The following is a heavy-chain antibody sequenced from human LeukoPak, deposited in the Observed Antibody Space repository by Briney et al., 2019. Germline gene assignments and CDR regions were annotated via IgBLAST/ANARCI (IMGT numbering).Heavy chain of an antibody. CDR2: VYSNGMT. D-gene: IGHD3-22*01. Sequence: AETLSLTCSVSGGSMFSYYWNWIRQSPGKGLEWIGFVYSNGMTTYNPSLRSRGTISIATSRNQFSLRLTPVTAADTATYYCTRRAYYDSSGYNPTAGYFDLWGRGTLVTASS. V-gene: IGHV4-4*08. J-gene: IGHJ2*01. CDR3: TRRAYYDSSGYNPTAGYFDL. CDR1: GGSMFSYY.